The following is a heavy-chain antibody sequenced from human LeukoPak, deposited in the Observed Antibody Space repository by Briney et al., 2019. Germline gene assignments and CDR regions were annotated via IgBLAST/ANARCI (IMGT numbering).Heavy chain of an antibody. D-gene: IGHD3-9*01. CDR1: GGTFTTYA. CDR3: ASSLRYFDWLSPGMDV. J-gene: IGHJ6*02. Sequence: GAPVRVSYAASGGTFTTYAISWVRQAPGQGGEWMGGVIPIFGTANYAQKFQGRVTITADESTSTAYMELSSLRSEDTAVYYCASSLRYFDWLSPGMDVWGQGTTVTVSS. CDR2: VIPIFGTA. V-gene: IGHV1-69*13.